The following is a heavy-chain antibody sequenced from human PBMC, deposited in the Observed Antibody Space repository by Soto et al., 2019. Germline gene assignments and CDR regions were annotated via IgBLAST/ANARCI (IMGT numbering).Heavy chain of an antibody. CDR2: IFHSGST. CDR3: TKGGYSYESCPYWYFDL. CDR1: GGSISSGGYS. J-gene: IGHJ2*01. V-gene: IGHV4-30-2*01. D-gene: IGHD2-15*01. Sequence: PSETLSLTCAVSGGSISSGGYSWSWLRQPPEKGLVWIGYIFHSGSTYYNPSLKSRVTISVDGSKNYYSLELSSVTSVDTAVYYCTKGGYSYESCPYWYFDLGGRGILITLSS.